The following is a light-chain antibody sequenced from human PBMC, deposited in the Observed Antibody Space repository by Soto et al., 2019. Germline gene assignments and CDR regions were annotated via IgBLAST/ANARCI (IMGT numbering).Light chain of an antibody. V-gene: IGLV2-8*01. CDR2: EVS. Sequence: QSVLTQPPSASGSPGQSVTISCTGTSSDVGLYNYVSWYQQYPGKAPKLMFYEVSKRPSGVPDRFSASKSGNTASLTVSGLQAADEADYYCSSYAGSNNFVVFGGGTKVTVL. J-gene: IGLJ2*01. CDR1: SSDVGLYNY. CDR3: SSYAGSNNFVV.